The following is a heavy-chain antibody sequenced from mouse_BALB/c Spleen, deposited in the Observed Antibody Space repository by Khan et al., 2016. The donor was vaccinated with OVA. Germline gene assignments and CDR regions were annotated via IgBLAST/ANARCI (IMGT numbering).Heavy chain of an antibody. Sequence: QVQLKESGPGLVAPSQSLSITCTVSGFSLTSYGVHWVHQPPGKGLEWLGVIWAGGSTNYNSALMSRLSISKDNSKSQVFLKMNSLQTDDTVMYYCARLEDIWGQGTTLTVSS. J-gene: IGHJ2*01. CDR3: ARLEDI. D-gene: IGHD1-3*01. CDR2: IWAGGST. V-gene: IGHV2-9*02. CDR1: GFSLTSYG.